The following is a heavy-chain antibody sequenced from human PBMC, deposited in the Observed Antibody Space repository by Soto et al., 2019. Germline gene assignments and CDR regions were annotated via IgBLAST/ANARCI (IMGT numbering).Heavy chain of an antibody. CDR2: VSGSGASV. CDR1: GFIFSSHA. Sequence: EVHLLESGGGFVKPGGSLRLSCEGSGFIFSSHAMSWVRQAPGKGLEWVSSVSGSGASVHLPDFLKGRFSSSRDNSKNTVYLELNNLRVDETAVYYCATALPHWSSYSFSENNWGQGTLVTVSS. CDR3: ATALPHWSSYSFSENN. V-gene: IGHV3-23*01. J-gene: IGHJ4*02. D-gene: IGHD3-3*01.